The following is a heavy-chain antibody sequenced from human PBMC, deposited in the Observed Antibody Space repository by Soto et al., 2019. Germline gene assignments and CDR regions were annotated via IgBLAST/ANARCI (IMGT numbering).Heavy chain of an antibody. CDR3: ARDLHGGTGYYGMDV. J-gene: IGHJ6*02. V-gene: IGHV1-2*04. CDR2: INPNSGGT. CDR1: GYTFTGYY. Sequence: QVPLVQSGAEVKKPGASVKVSCKAYGYTFTGYYMHWVRQAPGQGLEWMGWINPNSGGTNYAQKLQGWVTMTRDTPISTAYMELSRLRSDDTAVYYCARDLHGGTGYYGMDVWGQGTTVTVSS. D-gene: IGHD1-1*01.